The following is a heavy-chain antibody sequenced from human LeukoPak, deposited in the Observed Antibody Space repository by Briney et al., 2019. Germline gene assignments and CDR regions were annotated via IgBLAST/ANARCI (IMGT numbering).Heavy chain of an antibody. CDR1: GGSISSGGYY. CDR3: ARVNYGDYFGDFDY. V-gene: IGHV4-31*03. Sequence: SETLSLTCTVSGGSISSGGYYWSWIRQHPGEGLEWIGYIYYSGSTYYNPSLKSRVTMSVDTSKNQFSLKLSSVTAADTAVYYCARVNYGDYFGDFDYWGQGTLVTVSS. J-gene: IGHJ4*02. CDR2: IYYSGST. D-gene: IGHD4-17*01.